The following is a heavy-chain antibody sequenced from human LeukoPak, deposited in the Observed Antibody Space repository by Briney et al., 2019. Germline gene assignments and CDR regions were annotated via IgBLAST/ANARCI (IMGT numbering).Heavy chain of an antibody. CDR2: ISSSSTK. CDR3: ARVHLWYGDYGFLDI. CDR1: GFSFSSYS. V-gene: IGHV3-48*04. Sequence: GGSLRLSCAASGFSFSSYSMNWVRQAPGKGLEWVSYISSSSTKYYADSVKGRFTISRDNAKNSLYLQMNSLRAEDTAIYYCARVHLWYGDYGFLDIWGQGTMVTVSS. D-gene: IGHD4-17*01. J-gene: IGHJ3*02.